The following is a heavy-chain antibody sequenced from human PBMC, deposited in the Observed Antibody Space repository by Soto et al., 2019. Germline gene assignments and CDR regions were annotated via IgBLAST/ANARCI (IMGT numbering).Heavy chain of an antibody. D-gene: IGHD6-13*01. CDR1: GDSVSSNSAA. CDR3: ARDLSISAEAAAGPNTSEELGMDV. CDR2: TYYRSKWYN. J-gene: IGHJ6*02. Sequence: PSQTLSLTCAISGDSVSSNSAAWNWIRQSPSRGLEWLGRTYYRSKWYNDYAVSVKSRITINPDTSKNQFSLQLNSVTPEDTAVYYCARDLSISAEAAAGPNTSEELGMDVWGQGTTVTVSS. V-gene: IGHV6-1*01.